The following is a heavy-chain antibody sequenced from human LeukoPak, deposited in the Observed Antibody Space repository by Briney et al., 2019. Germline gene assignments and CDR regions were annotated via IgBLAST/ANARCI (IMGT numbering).Heavy chain of an antibody. V-gene: IGHV1-69*04. Sequence: ASVTVSCKASGGTFNSYAISWVRQAPGQGLEWMGRIIPNLGIANYAQKFQGRVTITADKSTSTAYMALSSLRSGDTAVYYCARVSLEAMVIDYYYDGMDVWGQGTTVTVSS. CDR2: IIPNLGIA. CDR3: ARVSLEAMVIDYYYDGMDV. CDR1: GGTFNSYA. D-gene: IGHD5-18*01. J-gene: IGHJ6*02.